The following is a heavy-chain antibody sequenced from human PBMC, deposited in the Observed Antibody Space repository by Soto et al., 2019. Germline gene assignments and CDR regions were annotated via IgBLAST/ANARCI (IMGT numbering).Heavy chain of an antibody. CDR3: ARASSGFTMVRGVLFSAGYYMDV. D-gene: IGHD3-10*01. Sequence: PSETLSLTCAVYGGSFSGYYWSWIRQPPGKGLEWIGEINHSGSTNYNPSLKSRVTISVDTSKNQFSLKLSSVTAADTAVYYCARASSGFTMVRGVLFSAGYYMDVWGKGTTVTVSS. CDR2: INHSGST. J-gene: IGHJ6*03. CDR1: GGSFSGYY. V-gene: IGHV4-34*01.